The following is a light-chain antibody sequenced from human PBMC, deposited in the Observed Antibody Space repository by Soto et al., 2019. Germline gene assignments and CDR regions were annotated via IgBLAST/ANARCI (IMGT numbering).Light chain of an antibody. CDR2: EVS. J-gene: IGLJ3*02. V-gene: IGLV2-14*03. Sequence: QSALTQPASVSGSPGQSITISCTGTSSDVGGYNYVSWFQQHPGKAPKLKIYEVSNRPSGVSNRFSGSKSGYTASLTISELQAEDEADYYCTSFPSSSTWVFGGGTQLTVL. CDR3: TSFPSSSTWV. CDR1: SSDVGGYNY.